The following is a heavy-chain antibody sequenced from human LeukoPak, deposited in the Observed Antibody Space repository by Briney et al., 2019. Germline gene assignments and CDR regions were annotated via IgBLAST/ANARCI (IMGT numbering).Heavy chain of an antibody. V-gene: IGHV4-30-4*01. CDR1: GGSIRSGDYF. D-gene: IGHD4-11*01. J-gene: IGHJ5*02. CDR3: GRGGYDYRWFDP. CDR2: IYYSGST. Sequence: SQTLSLTCTVFGGSIRSGDYFWSWIRQPPGKGLEWIGYIYYSGSTHYSPSLRSRVTISLDTSKNQFSLKLSYVTAADTAVYYCGRGGYDYRWFDPWGQGTLLTVSS.